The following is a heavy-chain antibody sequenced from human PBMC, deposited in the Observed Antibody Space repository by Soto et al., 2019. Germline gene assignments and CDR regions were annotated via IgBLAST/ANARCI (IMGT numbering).Heavy chain of an antibody. CDR2: TYYRSKWYN. CDR3: ARGWGSSWYPKYYYFDY. CDR1: GDSVSSNSAA. J-gene: IGHJ4*02. D-gene: IGHD6-13*01. Sequence: KQSPTLSLTCAISGDSVSSNSAAWNWIRQSPSRGLEWLGRTYYRSKWYNDYAVSVKSRITINPDTSKNQFSLQLNSVTPEDTAVYYCARGWGSSWYPKYYYFDYWGQGTLVTVSS. V-gene: IGHV6-1*01.